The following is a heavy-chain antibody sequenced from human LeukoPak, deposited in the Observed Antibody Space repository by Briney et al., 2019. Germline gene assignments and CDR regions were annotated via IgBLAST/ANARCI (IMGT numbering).Heavy chain of an antibody. D-gene: IGHD6-13*01. J-gene: IGHJ4*02. CDR2: IYTSGST. Sequence: PSGTLYLTCTVSGGSLRSYYWSWIRQPPGKGLEWIGYIYTSGSTNYNPSLKSRVTISVDTSKNHFSLKLSSVTAADTAVYYCVRRRGAAAGIDYCGQGTLVTVSS. CDR3: VRRRGAAAGIDY. CDR1: GGSLRSYY. V-gene: IGHV4-4*09.